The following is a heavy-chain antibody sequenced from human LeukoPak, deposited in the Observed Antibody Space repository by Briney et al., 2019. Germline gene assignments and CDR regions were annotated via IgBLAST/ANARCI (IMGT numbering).Heavy chain of an antibody. V-gene: IGHV3-48*03. Sequence: GGSLRLSCAASGFTFSSYEMNWVRQAPGKGLEWVSYISSSGSTIYYADSVKGRFTISRDNAKNSLFLQMNSLRAEDTALYNCARSLYYYDSSGYYGIDYWGQGTLVTLSS. CDR1: GFTFSSYE. CDR2: ISSSGSTI. J-gene: IGHJ4*02. D-gene: IGHD3-22*01. CDR3: ARSLYYYDSSGYYGIDY.